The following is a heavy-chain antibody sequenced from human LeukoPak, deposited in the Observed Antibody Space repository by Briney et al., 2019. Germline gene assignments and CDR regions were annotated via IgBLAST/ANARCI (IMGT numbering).Heavy chain of an antibody. CDR2: INTDGSSA. D-gene: IGHD4-17*01. V-gene: IGHV3-74*03. Sequence: GGSLRLSCAASGFTFSSDWMHWVRQPPGKGLVWVSRINTDGSSATYADSVKGRFTISRDNVKNTVYLQMNSLRVEDTGVYYCASALTTVTPHFHFWGQGTLVTVSS. J-gene: IGHJ4*02. CDR1: GFTFSSDW. CDR3: ASALTTVTPHFHF.